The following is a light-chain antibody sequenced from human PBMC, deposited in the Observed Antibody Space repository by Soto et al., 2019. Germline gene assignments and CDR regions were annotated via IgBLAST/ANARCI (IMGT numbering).Light chain of an antibody. Sequence: QSALTQPASVSGSLGQSITISCTGTSSDVGGYNHVSWYQQHPGKAPKRMIYDVTDRPSGVSNRFSGSKSGNTASLAISGLQAEDEADYYCNSYTSTNTLVFGGGTKVTVL. CDR2: DVT. CDR1: SSDVGGYNH. CDR3: NSYTSTNTLV. J-gene: IGLJ2*01. V-gene: IGLV2-14*03.